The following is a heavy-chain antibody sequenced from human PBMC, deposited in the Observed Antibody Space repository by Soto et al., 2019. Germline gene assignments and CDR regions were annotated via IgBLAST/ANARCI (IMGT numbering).Heavy chain of an antibody. V-gene: IGHV3-33*01. D-gene: IGHD6-19*01. Sequence: QVQLVESGGGVVQPGRSLRLSCAASGFTFSGYGMHWVRQAPGKGLEWVAVIWYEGSNENYADTVKGRFTISSDNSKKPPYLQMNRLRDDDTVMYYCARRFSSGSYADYWGPGNLVTVSS. CDR2: IWYEGSNE. CDR1: GFTFSGYG. J-gene: IGHJ4*02. CDR3: ARRFSSGSYADY.